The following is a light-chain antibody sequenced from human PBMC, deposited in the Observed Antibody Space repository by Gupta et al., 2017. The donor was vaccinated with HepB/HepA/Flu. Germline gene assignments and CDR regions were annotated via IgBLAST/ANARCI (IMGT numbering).Light chain of an antibody. Sequence: DIQMTQSPSTLSASVGDRVTITCRASQSISDWLAWYQQKPGKAPKLLIYKASSLESGVPSRLSGSGSGTEFILTISSLQPDDFATYYCQQDNTYWTFGQGTKVEVK. CDR3: QQDNTYWT. CDR2: KAS. V-gene: IGKV1-5*03. J-gene: IGKJ1*01. CDR1: QSISDW.